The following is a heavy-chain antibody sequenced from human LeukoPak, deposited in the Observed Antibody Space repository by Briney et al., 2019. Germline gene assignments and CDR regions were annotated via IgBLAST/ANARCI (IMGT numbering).Heavy chain of an antibody. V-gene: IGHV3-21*01. Sequence: PGGSLRLSCAASGFTFSSYSMNWVRQAPGKGLEWVSSISSSSSYIYYADSVKGRFTISRDNAKNSLYLQMNSLRAEDTAVYYCARGIAAAGTGEFDYWGQGTLVTVSS. D-gene: IGHD6-13*01. CDR2: ISSSSSYI. CDR3: ARGIAAAGTGEFDY. CDR1: GFTFSSYS. J-gene: IGHJ4*02.